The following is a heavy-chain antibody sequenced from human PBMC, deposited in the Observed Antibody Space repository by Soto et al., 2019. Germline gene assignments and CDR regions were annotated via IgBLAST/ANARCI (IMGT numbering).Heavy chain of an antibody. V-gene: IGHV5-10-1*01. CDR1: GYSFTSYW. D-gene: IGHD3-16*02. J-gene: IGHJ3*02. CDR2: IDPSDSYT. CDR3: ARPYDYVWGSYRPSPGAFDI. Sequence: GEPLKISCKGSGYSFTSYWISWVRQMPGKGLEWMGRIDPSDSYTNYSPSFQGHVTISADKSISTAYLQWSSLKASDTAMYYCARPYDYVWGSYRPSPGAFDIWGQGTMVTVSS.